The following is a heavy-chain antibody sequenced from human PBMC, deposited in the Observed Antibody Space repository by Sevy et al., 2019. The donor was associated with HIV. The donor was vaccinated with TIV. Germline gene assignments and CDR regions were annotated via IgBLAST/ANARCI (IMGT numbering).Heavy chain of an antibody. D-gene: IGHD5-18*01. CDR2: INSNGTT. CDR1: GFTVSNNY. Sequence: GGSLRLSCAASGFTVSNNYMTWVRQVPGKGLERVSVINSNGTTYHADSAKDRFTISRDNPKNTLYLQMNSLRAEDTAVYYCARGKSGYGYALNYWGQGTLVTVSS. CDR3: ARGKSGYGYALNY. V-gene: IGHV3-66*01. J-gene: IGHJ4*02.